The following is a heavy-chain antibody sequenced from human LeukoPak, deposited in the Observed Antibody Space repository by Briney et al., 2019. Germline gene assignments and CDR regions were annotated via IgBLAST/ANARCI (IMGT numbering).Heavy chain of an antibody. J-gene: IGHJ4*02. Sequence: ASVKVSCKASGYTFTGYYMHWVRQAPGQGLEWMGWISPNSGGTNYAQKFQGRVTMTRDTSISTAYMELSRLRSDDTAAYYCASSDSSGYSPPFYWGQGTLVTVSS. D-gene: IGHD3-22*01. CDR3: ASSDSSGYSPPFY. V-gene: IGHV1-2*02. CDR2: ISPNSGGT. CDR1: GYTFTGYY.